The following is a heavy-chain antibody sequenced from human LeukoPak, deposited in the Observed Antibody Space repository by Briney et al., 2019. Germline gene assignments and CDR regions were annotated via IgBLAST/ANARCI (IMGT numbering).Heavy chain of an antibody. V-gene: IGHV4-34*01. Sequence: KPSETLSLTCAAYGGSFSGYYWSWIRQPPGKGLEWIGEINHSGSTNYNPSLKSRVTISVDTFKKQFSLKLRSVTAADTAVYYCARGRVVGVPPGWFDPWGQGTLVTVSS. J-gene: IGHJ5*02. D-gene: IGHD1-26*01. CDR1: GGSFSGYY. CDR3: ARGRVVGVPPGWFDP. CDR2: INHSGST.